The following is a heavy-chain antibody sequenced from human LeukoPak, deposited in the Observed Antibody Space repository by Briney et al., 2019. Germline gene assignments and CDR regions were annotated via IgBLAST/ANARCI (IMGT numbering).Heavy chain of an antibody. V-gene: IGHV3-23*01. CDR3: VKAHQPYCSAGRCYYFDY. CDR2: ISNSGDSS. J-gene: IGHJ4*02. Sequence: GGSLRLSCAASGFTFSTYAMNWVRQAPGKGLEWVSTISNSGDSSVHANSVKGRFAISRDNSKNTLYLQMNSLRAEDTAVYYCVKAHQPYCSAGRCYYFDYWGQGTLVTVSS. D-gene: IGHD2-15*01. CDR1: GFTFSTYA.